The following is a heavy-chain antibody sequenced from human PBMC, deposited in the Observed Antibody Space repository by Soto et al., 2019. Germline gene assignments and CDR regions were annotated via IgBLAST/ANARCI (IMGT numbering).Heavy chain of an antibody. J-gene: IGHJ6*03. CDR2: IYYSGST. CDR1: GGSISSSSYY. CDR3: ASRYCSSTSCYFYYMDV. V-gene: IGHV4-39*01. D-gene: IGHD2-2*01. Sequence: SETLSLTCTVSGGSISSSSYYWGWIRQPPGKGLEWIGSIYYSGSTYYNPSLKSRVTISVDTSKNQFSLKLSSVTAADTAVYYCASRYCSSTSCYFYYMDVWGKGTTVTVSS.